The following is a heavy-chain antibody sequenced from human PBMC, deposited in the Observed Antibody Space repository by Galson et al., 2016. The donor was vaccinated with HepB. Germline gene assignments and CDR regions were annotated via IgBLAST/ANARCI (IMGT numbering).Heavy chain of an antibody. D-gene: IGHD6-13*01. CDR2: IYHSGTT. CDR1: GSSIRTGYY. Sequence: SETLSLTCTVSGSSIRTGYYWGWIRQSAGKGLEWIGRIYHSGTTYYKVSFKSRVTISVDTSKNQFSLKLRSVTAADTAVYYCARDSETAAGYYNGVDVWGQGTTVVVSS. V-gene: IGHV4-38-2*02. J-gene: IGHJ6*02. CDR3: ARDSETAAGYYNGVDV.